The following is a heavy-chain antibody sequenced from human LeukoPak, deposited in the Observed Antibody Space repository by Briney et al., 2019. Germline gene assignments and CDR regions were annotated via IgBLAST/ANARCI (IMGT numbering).Heavy chain of an antibody. V-gene: IGHV3-23*01. J-gene: IGHJ4*02. Sequence: GGSLRLSCAASGFSFSTFAMSWVRQTPGKGLEWVSHANGGGDVTHYVDSVKGRFTISRDNSKNTLYLQMDNLRVEDTALYYCAKDRWFGDRSPSDYWGQGTLVTVSS. D-gene: IGHD3-10*01. CDR2: ANGGGDVT. CDR1: GFSFSTFA. CDR3: AKDRWFGDRSPSDY.